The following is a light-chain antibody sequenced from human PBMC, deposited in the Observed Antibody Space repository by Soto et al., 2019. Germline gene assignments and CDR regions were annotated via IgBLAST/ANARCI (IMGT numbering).Light chain of an antibody. CDR3: IQALQTPIT. V-gene: IGKV2-28*01. CDR1: QSLLYSNGYNY. CDR2: LGS. Sequence: DIVMTQSPLSLPVIPGEPASISCRSSQSLLYSNGYNYLDWYVQKPGQSPQLLIFLGSSRASGVPDRFSGSGSGTDFTLKISKVEAEDVGVYYCIQALQTPITFGQGTRLEIK. J-gene: IGKJ5*01.